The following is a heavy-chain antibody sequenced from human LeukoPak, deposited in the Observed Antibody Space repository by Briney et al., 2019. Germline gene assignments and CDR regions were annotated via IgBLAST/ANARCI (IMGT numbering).Heavy chain of an antibody. CDR1: GCTFSSYA. V-gene: IGHV3-23*01. J-gene: IGHJ4*02. CDR3: AKNRGTGLAFYDY. Sequence: GGSLSLSCAASGCTFSSYAMTWVRQPPGKGLEWVSAISGGGSSAYYADSAKGRFITSRDNSKTTLYLQMSNLRADDTAVYFCAKNRGTGLAFYDYWGQGTQVTVSS. D-gene: IGHD3-10*01. CDR2: ISGGGSSA.